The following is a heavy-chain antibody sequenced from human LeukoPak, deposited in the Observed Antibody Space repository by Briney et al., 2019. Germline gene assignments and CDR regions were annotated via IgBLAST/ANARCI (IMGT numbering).Heavy chain of an antibody. V-gene: IGHV3-23*01. D-gene: IGHD3-3*01. J-gene: IGHJ3*02. CDR3: AKDLGDFWSGIDAFDI. CDR2: ISGSGGST. Sequence: GGSLRLSCAASGFTFSSYAMSWVRQAPGKGLEWVSGISGSGGSTYYADSVKGRLTISRDNSKNTLYLQMNSLRAEDTAIYYCAKDLGDFWSGIDAFDIWGQGTMVTVSS. CDR1: GFTFSSYA.